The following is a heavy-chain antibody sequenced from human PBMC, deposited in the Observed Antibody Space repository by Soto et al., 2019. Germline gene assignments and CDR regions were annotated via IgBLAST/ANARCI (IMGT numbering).Heavy chain of an antibody. CDR3: ARYYGDYKNYFDY. J-gene: IGHJ4*02. CDR1: GVSLTSSIYY. V-gene: IGHV4-39*01. D-gene: IGHD4-17*01. Sequence: SETLSLTCTVAGVSLTSSIYYLGWIRQPPGKGLEWIGSIYYSGTTYNNPSLNSRVTLSVDTSKNQFSLKLNSVTAADTAVYYCARYYGDYKNYFDYWGQGTLVTVSS. CDR2: IYYSGTT.